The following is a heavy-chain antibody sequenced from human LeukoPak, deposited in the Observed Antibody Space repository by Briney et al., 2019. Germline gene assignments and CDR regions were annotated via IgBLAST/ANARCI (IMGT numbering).Heavy chain of an antibody. D-gene: IGHD3-16*01. V-gene: IGHV4-4*07. J-gene: IGHJ4*02. CDR2: INTSGST. Sequence: SETLSLTCTVSGGSANDYYWNWIRQPAGKGLEWIGRINTSGSTSYNPSLKSRVTMSVDTSTNQFSLKLTSVTAADTAVYYCARDGAPRSYDHWGQGTLVTVSS. CDR3: ARDGAPRSYDH. CDR1: GGSANDYY.